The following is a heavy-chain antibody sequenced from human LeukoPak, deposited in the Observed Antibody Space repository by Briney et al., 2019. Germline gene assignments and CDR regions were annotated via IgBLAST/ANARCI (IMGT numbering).Heavy chain of an antibody. D-gene: IGHD6-13*01. CDR1: GFTFSSYA. CDR2: ISGSGGST. V-gene: IGHV3-23*01. Sequence: GGSLRLSRAASGFTFSSYAMSWVRQAPGKGLEWVSGISGSGGSTYNADSVKGWFTISRDNSKNTLYLQMNSLRGEDTAIYYCATKGSSSWHFDNWGQGTLVTVSS. CDR3: ATKGSSSWHFDN. J-gene: IGHJ4*02.